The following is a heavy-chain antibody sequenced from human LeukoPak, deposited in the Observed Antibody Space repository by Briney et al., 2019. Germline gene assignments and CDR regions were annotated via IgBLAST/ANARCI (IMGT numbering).Heavy chain of an antibody. CDR1: GFTFSNYA. CDR2: ISGSGGST. CDR3: AKSEYCSSTSCYRSYYYGMDV. Sequence: GGSLRLSCAASGFTFSNYAMSWVRQAPGKGLEWVSAISGSGGSTYYADSVKGRFTISRDNSKNTLYLQMNSLRAEDTAVYYCAKSEYCSSTSCYRSYYYGMDVWGQGTTVTVSS. V-gene: IGHV3-23*01. D-gene: IGHD2-2*01. J-gene: IGHJ6*02.